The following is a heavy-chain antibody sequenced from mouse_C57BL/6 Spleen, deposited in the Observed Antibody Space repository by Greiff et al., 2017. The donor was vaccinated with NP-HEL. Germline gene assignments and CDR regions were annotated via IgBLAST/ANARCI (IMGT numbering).Heavy chain of an antibody. D-gene: IGHD3-3*01. Sequence: EVQLQESGPELVKPGASVKISCKASGYTFTDYYMNWVKQSHGKSLAWIGDINPNNGGTSYNQKFKGKATLTVDKSSSTAYMWLRSLTSEDSAVYYCARRDWYYAMDYWGQGTSVTVSS. V-gene: IGHV1-26*01. CDR3: ARRDWYYAMDY. CDR2: INPNNGGT. CDR1: GYTFTDYY. J-gene: IGHJ4*01.